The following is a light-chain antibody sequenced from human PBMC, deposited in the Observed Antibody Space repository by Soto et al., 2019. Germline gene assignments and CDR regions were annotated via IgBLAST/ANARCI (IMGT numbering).Light chain of an antibody. V-gene: IGKV1-5*01. J-gene: IGKJ1*01. CDR1: QSISTY. Sequence: GDRVTITCRASQSISTYLAWYQQKPGKAPKVLIWNAYTLHRGVSSRFSGSGSGTEFTLTISSLQPDDFATYYCQQYNGYSTWTFGKGTKVEIK. CDR3: QQYNGYSTWT. CDR2: NAY.